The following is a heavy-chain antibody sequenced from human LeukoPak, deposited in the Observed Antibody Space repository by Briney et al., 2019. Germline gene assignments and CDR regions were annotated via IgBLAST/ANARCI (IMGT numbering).Heavy chain of an antibody. J-gene: IGHJ4*02. CDR1: GFTFTIFG. CDR3: VSTATFDY. D-gene: IGHD5-18*01. Sequence: GGSLRLSCAASGFTFTIFGLNWVRQAPGKGLEWISYITSGSTTIYYADSVKGRFTISRDNAKNSLFLQMNSLRAEDTAVYYCVSTATFDYWGQGTLVTVSS. CDR2: ITSGSTTI. V-gene: IGHV3-48*01.